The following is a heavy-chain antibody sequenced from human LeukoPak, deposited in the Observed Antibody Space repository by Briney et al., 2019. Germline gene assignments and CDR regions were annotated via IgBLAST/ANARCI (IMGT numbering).Heavy chain of an antibody. CDR1: GGSISNSNW. D-gene: IGHD2-15*01. V-gene: IGHV4-4*02. CDR2: IYHSGST. CDR3: ARVVCSGGSCYIGAFDI. Sequence: SETLSLTCAVSGGSISNSNWWSWVRQPPGKGLGWIGEIYHSGSTYYNPSLKSRVTISVDRSKNQFSLKLSSVTAADTAVYYCARVVCSGGSCYIGAFDIWGQGTMATVSS. J-gene: IGHJ3*02.